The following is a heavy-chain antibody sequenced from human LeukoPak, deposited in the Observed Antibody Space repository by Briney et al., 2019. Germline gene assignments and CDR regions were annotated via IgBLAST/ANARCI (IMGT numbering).Heavy chain of an antibody. Sequence: SETLSLTCAVYGGSFSGYYWSWIRQPPGKGLEWIGEINHSGSTNYNPSLKSRVTISVDTSKNQFSLKLSSVTAADTAVYYCARRGATMVRGVIIKPFDYWGQGTLVTVSS. V-gene: IGHV4-34*01. CDR1: GGSFSGYY. CDR2: INHSGST. D-gene: IGHD3-10*01. CDR3: ARRGATMVRGVIIKPFDY. J-gene: IGHJ4*02.